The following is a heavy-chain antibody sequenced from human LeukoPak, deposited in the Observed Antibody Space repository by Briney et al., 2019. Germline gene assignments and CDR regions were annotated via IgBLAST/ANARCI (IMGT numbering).Heavy chain of an antibody. Sequence: SVTLSLTCAVYGGSFSGYYWSWIRQPPGKGLEWIGEINHSGSTNYNPSLKSRVTISVDTSKNQFSLKLSSVTAADTAVYYCARTCSSTSCYEFWGQGTLVTVSS. V-gene: IGHV4-34*01. D-gene: IGHD2-2*01. CDR2: INHSGST. CDR3: ARTCSSTSCYEF. CDR1: GGSFSGYY. J-gene: IGHJ4*02.